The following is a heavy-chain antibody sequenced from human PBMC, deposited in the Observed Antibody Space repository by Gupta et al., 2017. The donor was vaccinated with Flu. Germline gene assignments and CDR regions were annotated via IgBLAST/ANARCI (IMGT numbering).Heavy chain of an antibody. V-gene: IGHV1-69*02. CDR2: IIPILGIA. Sequence: QVQLVQSGAEVKKPGSSVKVSCKASGGTFSSYTISWVRQAPGQGLEWMGRIIPILGIANYAQKFQGRVTITADKSTSTAYMELSSLRSEDTAVYYCAGLQAVAGTRGAFDIWGQGTMVTVSS. D-gene: IGHD6-19*01. CDR1: GGTFSSYT. J-gene: IGHJ3*02. CDR3: AGLQAVAGTRGAFDI.